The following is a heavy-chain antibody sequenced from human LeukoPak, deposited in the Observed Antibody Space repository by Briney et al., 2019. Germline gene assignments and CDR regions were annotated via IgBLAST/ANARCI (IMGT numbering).Heavy chain of an antibody. D-gene: IGHD2-2*01. Sequence: PGGSLRLSRAASGFTFSSYGMHWVRQAPGKGLEWVSYIRRSGTTIYYADSVKGRFTISRDNARNSLYLQMSSLRAEDTAVYYCLRDPHALDYGGQGTLVTVSS. CDR2: IRRSGTTI. CDR3: LRDPHALDY. J-gene: IGHJ4*02. CDR1: GFTFSSYG. V-gene: IGHV3-48*01.